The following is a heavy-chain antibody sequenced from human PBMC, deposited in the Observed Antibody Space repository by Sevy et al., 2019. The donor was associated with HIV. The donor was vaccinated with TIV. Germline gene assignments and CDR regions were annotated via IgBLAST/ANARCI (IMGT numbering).Heavy chain of an antibody. D-gene: IGHD4-17*01. V-gene: IGHV4-61*01. CDR2: ISYSGSS. J-gene: IGHJ5*02. CDR1: GGSLNSGSYY. Sequence: SETLSLTCTVSGGSLNSGSYYWSWIRQPPGKGLEWIGYISYSGSSNYNYSLKSRATISVHTSNNQFSLKLSSVTAAYTAIYYCALLAYGDYVSYFDPWGQGTLVTVSS. CDR3: ALLAYGDYVSYFDP.